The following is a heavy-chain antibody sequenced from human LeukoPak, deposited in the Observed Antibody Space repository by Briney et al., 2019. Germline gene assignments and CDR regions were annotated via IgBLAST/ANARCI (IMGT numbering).Heavy chain of an antibody. J-gene: IGHJ3*02. CDR1: GFTFSSYS. CDR2: ISSSGPTI. CDR3: ARAYSSSAGTFDI. V-gene: IGHV3-48*01. Sequence: GGSLRLSCAASGFTFSSYSMNWVRQAPGKGLEWVSYISSSGPTIYYADSVKGRFTISRDNAKNSLYLQMNSLRAEDTAVYYCARAYSSSAGTFDIWGQGTMVTVSS. D-gene: IGHD6-6*01.